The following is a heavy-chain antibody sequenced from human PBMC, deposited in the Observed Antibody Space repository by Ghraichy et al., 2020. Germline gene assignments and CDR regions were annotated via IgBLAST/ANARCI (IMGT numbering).Heavy chain of an antibody. CDR2: IRSKTYGGTS. J-gene: IGHJ4*02. CDR3: IRTTYSSNWYLDY. Sequence: GESLRLSCTASGFTFGDYAMTWVRQAPGKGLEWVGFIRSKTYGGTSEYAASVKGRFTISRDDSNSIAYLQMNSLKTEDTAVYYCIRTTYSSNWYLDYWGQGTLVTVSS. V-gene: IGHV3-49*04. D-gene: IGHD6-13*01. CDR1: GFTFGDYA.